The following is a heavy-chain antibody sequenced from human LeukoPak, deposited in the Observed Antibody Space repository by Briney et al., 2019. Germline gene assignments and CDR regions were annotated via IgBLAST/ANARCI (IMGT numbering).Heavy chain of an antibody. Sequence: GGSLLLSCAASGFTFSSYAMSWVRQAPGKGLEWVSYISSSSSTIYYADSVKGRFTISRDNAKNSLYLQMNSLRAEDTAVYYCARDGVLAAETGGFDYWGQGTLVTVSS. V-gene: IGHV3-48*01. CDR3: ARDGVLAAETGGFDY. J-gene: IGHJ4*02. CDR2: ISSSSSTI. CDR1: GFTFSSYA. D-gene: IGHD6-13*01.